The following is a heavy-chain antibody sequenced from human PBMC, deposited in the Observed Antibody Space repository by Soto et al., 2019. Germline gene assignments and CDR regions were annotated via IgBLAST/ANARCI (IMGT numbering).Heavy chain of an antibody. CDR3: ARFRGHAFDI. Sequence: EVQLVESGGGLVQPGGSLRLSCAVSGFTFSNYWMHWVRQAPGKGLGWVSTISPDGTIPDYTDSVKGRLAISRDNAKSTLFLQINSLKPEDTAGYYCARFRGHAFDIWGQGTMVTVSS. CDR1: GFTFSNYW. J-gene: IGHJ3*02. CDR2: ISPDGTIP. V-gene: IGHV3-74*01. D-gene: IGHD3-10*01.